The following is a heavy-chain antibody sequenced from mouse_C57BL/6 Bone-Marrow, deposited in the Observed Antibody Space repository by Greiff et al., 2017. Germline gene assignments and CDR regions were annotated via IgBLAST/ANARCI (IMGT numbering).Heavy chain of an antibody. Sequence: QVQLKESGAELVRPGTSVKVSCKASGYAFTNYLIEWVKQRPGQGLEWIGVINPGSGGTNYNEKFKGKATLTADKSSSTAYMQLSSLTSEDAAVYFCARRGDYNGSSYAWFAYWGQGTLVTVSA. CDR3: ARRGDYNGSSYAWFAY. J-gene: IGHJ3*01. D-gene: IGHD1-1*01. CDR2: INPGSGGT. V-gene: IGHV1-54*01. CDR1: GYAFTNYL.